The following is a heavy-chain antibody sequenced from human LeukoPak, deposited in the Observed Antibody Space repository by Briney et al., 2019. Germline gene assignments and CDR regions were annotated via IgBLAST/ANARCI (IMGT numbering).Heavy chain of an antibody. J-gene: IGHJ4*02. Sequence: SETLSLTCAVSGYSISSGYYWGWIRQPPGKGLEWIGSIYHSGSTYYNPSLKSRVTISVDTSKNQFSLKLSSVTAADTAVYYCARGGWSPPLYWGRGTLVTVSS. D-gene: IGHD3-3*01. V-gene: IGHV4-38-2*01. CDR3: ARGGWSPPLY. CDR2: IYHSGST. CDR1: GYSISSGYY.